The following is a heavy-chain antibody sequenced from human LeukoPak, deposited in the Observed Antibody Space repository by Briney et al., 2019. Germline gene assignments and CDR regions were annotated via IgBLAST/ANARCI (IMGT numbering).Heavy chain of an antibody. V-gene: IGHV4-4*07. Sequence: SETLSLTCTVSGGSISSYYWSWIRQPAGKGLEWIGRINPSGSTNNNPSLKSRITMSVDTSKNQFSLELSSVTAADTAVYYCARDLGGGWFDPWGQGTLVTVSS. CDR3: ARDLGGGWFDP. D-gene: IGHD3-16*01. J-gene: IGHJ5*02. CDR1: GGSISSYY. CDR2: INPSGST.